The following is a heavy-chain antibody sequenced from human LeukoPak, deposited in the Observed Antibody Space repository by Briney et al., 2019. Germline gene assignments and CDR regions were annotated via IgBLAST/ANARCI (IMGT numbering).Heavy chain of an antibody. CDR1: GFTFSGFW. CDR2: INSDGSST. D-gene: IGHD3-9*01. V-gene: IGHV3-74*01. Sequence: GGSLRLSCAASGFTFSGFWMHWVRQAPGKGLVWVSRINSDGSSTSYADSVKGRFTISRDNAKNTLYLQMNSLRAEDTAVYYCARSDILTGKEDCYYYYGMDVWGQGTTVTVSS. CDR3: ARSDILTGKEDCYYYYGMDV. J-gene: IGHJ6*02.